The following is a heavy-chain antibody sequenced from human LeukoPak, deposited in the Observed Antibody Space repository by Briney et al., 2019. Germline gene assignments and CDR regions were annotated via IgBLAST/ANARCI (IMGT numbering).Heavy chain of an antibody. CDR3: ARAVWGDGYNSEPHADAFDI. V-gene: IGHV1-24*01. CDR2: FDPEDGET. CDR1: GYTLTELS. D-gene: IGHD5-24*01. J-gene: IGHJ3*02. Sequence: ASVKVSCKVSGYTLTELSMHWVRQAPGKGLEWMGGFDPEDGETIYAQKFQGRVTMTEDTSTDTAYMELRSLRSDDTAVYYCARAVWGDGYNSEPHADAFDIWGQGTMVTVSS.